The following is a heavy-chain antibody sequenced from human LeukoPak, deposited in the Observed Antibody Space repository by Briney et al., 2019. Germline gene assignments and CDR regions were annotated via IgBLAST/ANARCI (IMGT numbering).Heavy chain of an antibody. CDR1: GFTFSSYA. CDR2: ISGSGGST. J-gene: IGHJ4*02. CDR3: AKGGQQHIVRGDYFDY. Sequence: GGSLRLSCAASGFTFSSYAMSWVRQAPGKGLEWVSAISGSGGSTYCADSVKGRFTLSRDNSKNTLYMQMNSLRADDTAIYYCAKGGQQHIVRGDYFDYWGQGIPVTVSS. V-gene: IGHV3-23*01. D-gene: IGHD2-21*01.